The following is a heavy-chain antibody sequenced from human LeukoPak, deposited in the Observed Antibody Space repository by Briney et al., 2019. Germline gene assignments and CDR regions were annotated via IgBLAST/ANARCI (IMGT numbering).Heavy chain of an antibody. CDR1: VFTFSSYW. Sequence: GGSLRLSCAVSVFTFSSYWMHWVRQAPWKGLVWVSRIDRDGSRINYADSVKGRFTISRDNGKNTLFLQMNSLRAEDAAVYYCVRGNDYGGPHYWGQGTLVTVSS. CDR3: VRGNDYGGPHY. J-gene: IGHJ4*02. D-gene: IGHD4-23*01. CDR2: IDRDGSRI. V-gene: IGHV3-74*01.